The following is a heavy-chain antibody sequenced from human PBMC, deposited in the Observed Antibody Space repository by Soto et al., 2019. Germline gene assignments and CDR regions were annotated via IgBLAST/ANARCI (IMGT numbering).Heavy chain of an antibody. V-gene: IGHV3-11*03. CDR3: ACGTTYGGVIVLFYY. Sequence: GGSLRLSCAASGFTFSDYYMSWIRQAPGKGLEWVSYISSSSDYTNYADSVKGRFTISRDNAKNSLYLQMNSLRAEDTAVYYCACGTTYGGVIVLFYYWGQGTLVTVSS. CDR1: GFTFSDYY. CDR2: ISSSSDYT. J-gene: IGHJ4*02. D-gene: IGHD3-16*02.